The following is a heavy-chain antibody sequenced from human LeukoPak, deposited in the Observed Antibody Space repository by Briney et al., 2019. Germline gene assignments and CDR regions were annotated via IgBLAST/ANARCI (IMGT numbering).Heavy chain of an antibody. V-gene: IGHV4-59*01. D-gene: IGHD1-26*01. CDR3: ARRVSGTTSDAFDI. CDR2: IYYSGST. Sequence: SETLSLTCTVSGGSISSYYWSWIRQPPGKGLEWIGYIYYSGSTNYNPSLKSRVTISVDTSKNQFSLKLSSVTAADTAVYYCARRVSGTTSDAFDIWGQGTMVTVSS. J-gene: IGHJ3*02. CDR1: GGSISSYY.